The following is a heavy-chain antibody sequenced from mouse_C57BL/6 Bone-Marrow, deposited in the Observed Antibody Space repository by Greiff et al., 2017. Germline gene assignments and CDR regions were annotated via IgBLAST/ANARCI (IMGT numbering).Heavy chain of an antibody. CDR2: IHPNSGST. CDR1: GYTFTSYW. D-gene: IGHD1-1*01. V-gene: IGHV1-64*01. J-gene: IGHJ2*01. Sequence: QVQLQQPGAELVKPGASVKLSCKASGYTFTSYWMHWVKQRPGQGLEWIGMIHPNSGSTNYNEKFKSKATLTVDKSSSTAYMQLSSLTSEDSAVYYCARRALLLRSYYFDYWGQGTTLTVSS. CDR3: ARRALLLRSYYFDY.